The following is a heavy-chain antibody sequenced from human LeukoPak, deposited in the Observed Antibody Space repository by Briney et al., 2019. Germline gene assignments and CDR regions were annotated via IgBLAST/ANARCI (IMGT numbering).Heavy chain of an antibody. D-gene: IGHD5-12*01. CDR1: RFTFSSYG. Sequence: GGSLTLSCAASRFTFSSYGMHWVRQAPGKGLGWVAVIWYDASNKYYPDSVKSRITIPRDNSKNTLYLQMNGLRAEDTAVYYCARDTSGGYECDYWGQGTLVTVSS. V-gene: IGHV3-33*01. CDR3: ARDTSGGYECDY. CDR2: IWYDASNK. J-gene: IGHJ4*02.